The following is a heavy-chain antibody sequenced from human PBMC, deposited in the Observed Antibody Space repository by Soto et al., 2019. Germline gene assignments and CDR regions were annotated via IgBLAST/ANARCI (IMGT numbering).Heavy chain of an antibody. D-gene: IGHD6-13*01. V-gene: IGHV3-33*01. CDR1: GFTFSSYG. CDR2: IWYDGSNK. Sequence: GGSLRLSCAASGFTFSSYGMHWVRQAPGKGLEWVAVIWYDGSNKYYADSVKGRFTISRDNSKNTLYLQMNSLRAEDTAVYYCARDFIAAAVYYFDYWGQGTLVTVSS. CDR3: ARDFIAAAVYYFDY. J-gene: IGHJ4*02.